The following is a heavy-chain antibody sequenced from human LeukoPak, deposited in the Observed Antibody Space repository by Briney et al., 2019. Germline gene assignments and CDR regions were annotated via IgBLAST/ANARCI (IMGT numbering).Heavy chain of an antibody. Sequence: PGGSLRLSCATSGFTFNNYAMTWVRQAPGKGLEWVSHIIGGGDGTYYADSVKGRFTISRDNSKNTLYLQMNSLRAEDTAVYYWARDAYAVADYWGQGTLVTVSS. V-gene: IGHV3-23*01. CDR1: GFTFNNYA. CDR3: ARDAYAVADY. CDR2: IIGGGDGT. J-gene: IGHJ4*02. D-gene: IGHD4-17*01.